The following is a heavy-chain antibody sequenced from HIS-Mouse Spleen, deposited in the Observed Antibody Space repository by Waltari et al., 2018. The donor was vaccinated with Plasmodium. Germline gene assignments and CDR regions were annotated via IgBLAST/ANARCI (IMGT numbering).Heavy chain of an antibody. Sequence: EVQLVESGGGLVKPGGSLRLSCEASGFTFSSYRMTWVRKAPGKGLEWVSSISSSSSSYIYYADSVKGRFTISRDNAKNSLYLQMNSLRAEDTAVYYCAREDILTAYYNDYWYFDLWGRGTLVTVSS. J-gene: IGHJ2*01. CDR2: ISSSSSSYI. D-gene: IGHD3-9*01. CDR1: GFTFSSYR. CDR3: AREDILTAYYNDYWYFDL. V-gene: IGHV3-21*01.